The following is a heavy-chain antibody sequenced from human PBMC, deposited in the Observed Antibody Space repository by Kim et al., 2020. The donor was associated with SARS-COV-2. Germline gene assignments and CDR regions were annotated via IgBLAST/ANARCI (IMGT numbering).Heavy chain of an antibody. V-gene: IGHV1-69*01. D-gene: IGHD6-19*01. CDR3: AREIFNGSGWYEVDY. Sequence: QKFQGRVTITADESTSTAYMELSSLRSEDTAVYYCAREIFNGSGWYEVDYWGQGTLVTVSS. J-gene: IGHJ4*02.